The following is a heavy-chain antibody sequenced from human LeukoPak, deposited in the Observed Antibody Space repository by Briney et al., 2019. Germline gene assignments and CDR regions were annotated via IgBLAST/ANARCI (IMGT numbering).Heavy chain of an antibody. CDR2: IFPIFGTA. CDR1: GGTFSSYA. J-gene: IGHJ4*02. V-gene: IGHV1-69*05. Sequence: SVKVSCKASGGTFSSYAISWVRQAPGQGLEWMGGIFPIFGTANYAQKFQGRVTITTDESTSTAYMELSSLRTEDTAVYYCAKDPNSGSYHGSFDYWGQGTLVTVSS. CDR3: AKDPNSGSYHGSFDY. D-gene: IGHD1-26*01.